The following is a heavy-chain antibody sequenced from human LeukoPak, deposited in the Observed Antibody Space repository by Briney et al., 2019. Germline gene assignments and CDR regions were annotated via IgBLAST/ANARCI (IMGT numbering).Heavy chain of an antibody. D-gene: IGHD3-22*01. Sequence: PSQTLSLTCTVSGGSISSGGYYWSWIRQHPGKGLEWIGYIYYSGSTYYNPSLKSRVTISVDTSKNQFSLKLSSVTAADTAVYYCAGHPSSVLYGMDVWGQGTTVTVSS. V-gene: IGHV4-31*03. J-gene: IGHJ6*02. CDR1: GGSISSGGYY. CDR3: AGHPSSVLYGMDV. CDR2: IYYSGST.